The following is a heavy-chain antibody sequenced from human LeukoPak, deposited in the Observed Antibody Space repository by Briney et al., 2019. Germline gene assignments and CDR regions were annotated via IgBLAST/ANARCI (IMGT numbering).Heavy chain of an antibody. Sequence: GGSLRLSCAASRFTLSTYWMSWVRQAPGKGLEWVAVIWYDGSNKYYADSVKGRFTISRDNSKNTLYLQMNSLRAEDTAVYYCARRESVDTALSDYWGQGTLVTVSS. D-gene: IGHD5-18*01. CDR1: RFTLSTYW. CDR3: ARRESVDTALSDY. V-gene: IGHV3-33*08. CDR2: IWYDGSNK. J-gene: IGHJ4*02.